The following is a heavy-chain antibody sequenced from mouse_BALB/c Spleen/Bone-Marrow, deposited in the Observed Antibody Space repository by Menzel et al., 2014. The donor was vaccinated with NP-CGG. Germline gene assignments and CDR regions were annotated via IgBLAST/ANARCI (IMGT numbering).Heavy chain of an antibody. J-gene: IGHJ2*01. CDR1: GFDFSRYW. D-gene: IGHD1-2*01. CDR3: ARLVNYGYHVN. CDR2: INPGSSTI. V-gene: IGHV4-2*02. Sequence: EGQGVESGGGLVQPGGSLNLACVASGFDFSRYWMSWARQAPGKGQEWIGEINPGSSTINYSPSLKDKFIISRDNAKNTLYLQMSKVRSEDTALYYCARLVNYGYHVNWDQATTLKVSS.